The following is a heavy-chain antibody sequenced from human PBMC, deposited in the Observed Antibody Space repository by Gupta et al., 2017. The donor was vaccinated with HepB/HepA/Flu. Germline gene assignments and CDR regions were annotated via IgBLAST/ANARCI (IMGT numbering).Heavy chain of an antibody. V-gene: IGHV4-4*07. D-gene: IGHD1-26*01. Sequence: QVQLQDAGSGRVQPSEHLSLTCTVSGRSINNLYWTWTPPPAGKGLEWIGRIYSSGSTNYNPSLKSRVTLSVDTTKNQFSLKLVYLTAADTAVYYCARGEFSGSYDDVFYFDYWGQGSLVTVSS. CDR2: IYSSGST. J-gene: IGHJ4*02. CDR3: ARGEFSGSYDDVFYFDY. CDR1: GRSINNLY.